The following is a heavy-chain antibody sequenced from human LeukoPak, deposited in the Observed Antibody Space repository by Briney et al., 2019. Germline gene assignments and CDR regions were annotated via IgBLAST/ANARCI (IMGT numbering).Heavy chain of an antibody. V-gene: IGHV4-34*01. J-gene: IGHJ4*02. CDR1: GGSFSGYY. CDR3: ARAPYSKGSLDY. D-gene: IGHD4-11*01. CDR2: INHSGST. Sequence: KTSETLSLTCAVYGGSFSGYYWSWIRQPPGKGLEWIGEINHSGSTNYNPSLKSRVTISVDTSKNQFSLKLSSVTAADTAVYYCARAPYSKGSLDYWGQGTLVTVSS.